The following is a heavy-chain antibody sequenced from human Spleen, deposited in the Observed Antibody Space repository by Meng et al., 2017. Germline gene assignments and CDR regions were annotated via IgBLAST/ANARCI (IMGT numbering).Heavy chain of an antibody. D-gene: IGHD5-18*01. CDR3: ARPQYNYGRDPFAH. CDR1: GFTFSRYW. Sequence: GESLKISCAASGFTFSRYWMHWVRQAPGKGLVWVSRINSDGSSTNYADSVKGRFTISRDNAKNTLYLQMNSLRAEDTAVYYCARPQYNYGRDPFAHWGQGTLVTVSS. J-gene: IGHJ4*02. CDR2: INSDGSST. V-gene: IGHV3-74*01.